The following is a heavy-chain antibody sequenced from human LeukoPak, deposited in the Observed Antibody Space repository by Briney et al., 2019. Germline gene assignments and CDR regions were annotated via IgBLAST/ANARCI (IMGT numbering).Heavy chain of an antibody. Sequence: PSETLSLTCTVSGGSISSSSYYWSWIRQPPGKGLEWIGYIYYSGSTNYNPSLKSRVTISVDTSKNQFSLKLSSVTAADTAVYYCARVQVYDSSGYYNWFDPWGQGTLVTVSS. J-gene: IGHJ5*02. V-gene: IGHV4-61*01. CDR3: ARVQVYDSSGYYNWFDP. CDR2: IYYSGST. CDR1: GGSISSSSYY. D-gene: IGHD3-22*01.